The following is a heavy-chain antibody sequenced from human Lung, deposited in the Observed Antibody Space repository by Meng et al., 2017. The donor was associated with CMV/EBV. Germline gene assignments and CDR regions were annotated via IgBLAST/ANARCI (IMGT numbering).Heavy chain of an antibody. Sequence: SETLSLXCTVSGGSISSYYWSWIRQPPGKGLEWIGYIYYSGSTNYNPSLKSRVTISVDTSKTQFSLKLTSVTAADTAVYYCARGGYYDFWSGYSYYYYYGMDVXGQGXTVTVSS. CDR1: GGSISSYY. J-gene: IGHJ6*02. D-gene: IGHD3-3*01. V-gene: IGHV4-59*01. CDR3: ARGGYYDFWSGYSYYYYYGMDV. CDR2: IYYSGST.